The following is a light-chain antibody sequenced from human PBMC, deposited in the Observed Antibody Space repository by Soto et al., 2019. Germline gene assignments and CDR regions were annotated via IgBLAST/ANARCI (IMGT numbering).Light chain of an antibody. CDR2: GNS. CDR1: SSDIGAGYD. V-gene: IGLV1-40*01. CDR3: QSYDSSLSAYV. J-gene: IGLJ1*01. Sequence: QSVLTQPPSLTGVPGQRVTISCTGSSSDIGAGYDVHWYQQLPGTAPKLLIYGNSNRPSGVPDRFSGSKSGTSASLAITGLQAEDEADYYCQSYDSSLSAYVFGTGTKVTVL.